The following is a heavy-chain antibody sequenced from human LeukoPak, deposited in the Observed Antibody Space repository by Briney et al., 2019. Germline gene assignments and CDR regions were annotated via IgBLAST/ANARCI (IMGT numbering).Heavy chain of an antibody. D-gene: IGHD2-15*01. V-gene: IGHV3-23*01. CDR3: AKGTSGSCYSGIDY. CDR1: GFTFSSYA. CDR2: ISDSGTAS. J-gene: IGHJ4*02. Sequence: GGSLRLSCAVSGFTFSSYATSWVRQAPGKGLEWVSVISDSGTASYYADSVKGRFTISRDNSKNTLYLQMNSLRVEDTAVYHCAKGTSGSCYSGIDYWGQGSLVTVSS.